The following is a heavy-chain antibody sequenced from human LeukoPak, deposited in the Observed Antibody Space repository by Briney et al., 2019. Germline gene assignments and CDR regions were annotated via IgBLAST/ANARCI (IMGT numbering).Heavy chain of an antibody. J-gene: IGHJ6*03. CDR3: ASLSTVTHYYYMDV. Sequence: GSLRLSCAASGFTFSNYEMNWVRQAPGKGLEWVSYISSSGSTIYYADSVKGRFTISRDNAKNSLYLQMNSLRAEDTAVYYCASLSTVTHYYYMDVWGKGTTVTISS. V-gene: IGHV3-48*03. CDR1: GFTFSNYE. CDR2: ISSSGSTI. D-gene: IGHD4-17*01.